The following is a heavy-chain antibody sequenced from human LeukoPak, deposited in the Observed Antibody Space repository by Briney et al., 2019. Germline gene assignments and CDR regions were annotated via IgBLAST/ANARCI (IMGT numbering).Heavy chain of an antibody. CDR1: GYTFTDYY. D-gene: IGHD5-18*01. CDR3: ARDSSRGYTYAFDY. J-gene: IGHJ4*02. V-gene: IGHV1-2*02. Sequence: ASVKVCCKASGYTFTDYYIHWVRQAPGQGLEWMGWISPNSGGSNYAQKFQGRVTMTRDTSINTAYMELSRLRSDDAAVYFCARDSSRGYTYAFDYWGQGTLVSVSS. CDR2: ISPNSGGS.